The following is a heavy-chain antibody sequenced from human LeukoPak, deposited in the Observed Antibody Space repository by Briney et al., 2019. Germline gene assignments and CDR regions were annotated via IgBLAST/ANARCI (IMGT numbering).Heavy chain of an antibody. D-gene: IGHD4-17*01. CDR1: GGSISSYY. CDR3: RYGDTEYFQH. CDR2: IYYSGST. V-gene: IGHV4-59*01. Sequence: SSETLSLTCTVSGGSISSYYWSWIRQPPGKGLEWIGYIYYSGSTNYNPSLKSRVTISVDTSKNQFSLKLSSVTAADTAVYYCRYGDTEYFQHWGQGTLVTVSS. J-gene: IGHJ1*01.